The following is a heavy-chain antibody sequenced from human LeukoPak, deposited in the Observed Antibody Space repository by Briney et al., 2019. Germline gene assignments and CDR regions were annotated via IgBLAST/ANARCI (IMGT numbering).Heavy chain of an antibody. CDR3: AKDSDGYGYYYYMDV. CDR2: INSDGSTI. J-gene: IGHJ6*03. CDR1: GFTFSTYW. D-gene: IGHD5-18*01. V-gene: IGHV3-74*01. Sequence: GGSLRLSCEASGFTFSTYWMNWVRQAPGKGLVWVSRINSDGSTITYADSVKGRFTISRDNAKNTLYLQMNSLRAEDTAVYYCAKDSDGYGYYYYMDVWGKGTTVTISS.